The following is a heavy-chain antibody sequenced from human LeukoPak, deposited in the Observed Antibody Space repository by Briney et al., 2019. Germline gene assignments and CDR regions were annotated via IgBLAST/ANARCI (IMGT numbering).Heavy chain of an antibody. V-gene: IGHV3-21*01. CDR3: ARFYCSSTSCPGDYSNYKDAFDI. Sequence: GGPLRLSCAASGFTFSSYSMNWVRQAPGKGLEWVSSISSSSSYIYYADSVKGRFTISRDNAKNSLYLQMNSLRAEDTAVYYCARFYCSSTSCPGDYSNYKDAFDIWGQGTMVTVSS. D-gene: IGHD2-2*01. CDR2: ISSSSSYI. J-gene: IGHJ3*02. CDR1: GFTFSSYS.